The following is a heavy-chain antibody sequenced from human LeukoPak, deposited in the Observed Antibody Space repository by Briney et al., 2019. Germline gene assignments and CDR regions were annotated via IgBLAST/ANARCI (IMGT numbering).Heavy chain of an antibody. CDR1: GGSISSYY. V-gene: IGHV4-59*01. CDR2: IYYSGST. J-gene: IGHJ6*02. D-gene: IGHD6-13*01. Sequence: SETLSLTCTVSGGSISSYYWSWIRQPPGKRLEWIGYIYYSGSTNYNPSLKSRVTISVDTSKNQFSLKLSSVTAADTAVYYCARGKYSSSWYPVLYYYYGMDVWGQGTTVTVSS. CDR3: ARGKYSSSWYPVLYYYYGMDV.